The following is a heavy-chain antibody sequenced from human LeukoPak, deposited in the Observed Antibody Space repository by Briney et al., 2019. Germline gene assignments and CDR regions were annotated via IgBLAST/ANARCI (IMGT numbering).Heavy chain of an antibody. CDR3: ARASYDFWSGYYFREEYYYYYMDV. J-gene: IGHJ6*03. D-gene: IGHD3-3*01. V-gene: IGHV4-39*07. CDR2: IYHSGST. CDR1: GGSISSGTYY. Sequence: AETLSLTCTVSGGSISSGTYYWAWIRQPPGKGLEWIGEIYHSGSTNYNPSLNSRLTISVDKSKNQFSLRLGSVTAADSAVYYCARASYDFWSGYYFREEYYYYYMDVWGKGTTVTVSS.